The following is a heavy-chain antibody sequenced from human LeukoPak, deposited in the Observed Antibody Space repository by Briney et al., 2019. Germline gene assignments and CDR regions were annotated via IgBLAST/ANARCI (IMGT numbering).Heavy chain of an antibody. J-gene: IGHJ4*02. V-gene: IGHV3-30*18. Sequence: GGSLRLSCAASGFTFSSYGMHWVRQAPGKGLEWVAVISYDGSNKYYADSVKGRFTISRDNSKNTLYLQMNSLRAEDTAVYYCAKSVDTAMGDYWGQGTLVTVSS. CDR1: GFTFSSYG. D-gene: IGHD5-18*01. CDR2: ISYDGSNK. CDR3: AKSVDTAMGDY.